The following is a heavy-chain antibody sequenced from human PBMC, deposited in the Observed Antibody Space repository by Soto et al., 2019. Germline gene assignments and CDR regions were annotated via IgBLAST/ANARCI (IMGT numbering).Heavy chain of an antibody. D-gene: IGHD3-9*01. CDR3: ARLIWTDLYRGGYVVN. V-gene: IGHV4-38-2*01. CDR1: GYSVSRCYY. J-gene: IGHJ4*02. Sequence: XLSLTCAFSGYSVSRCYYWAWIRQPPGRGLEWIGSFFHGGTTYYKPSLKSRVTISGDTSTNQFSLKLSSVTAADTAVYFCARLIWTDLYRGGYVVNWGQGTLVTVSS. CDR2: FFHGGTT.